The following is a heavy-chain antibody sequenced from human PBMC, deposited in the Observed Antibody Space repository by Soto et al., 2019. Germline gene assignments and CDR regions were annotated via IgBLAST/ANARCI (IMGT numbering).Heavy chain of an antibody. D-gene: IGHD2-8*02. V-gene: IGHV3-7*01. CDR2: IKQDGSER. CDR3: VSGGGTGD. J-gene: IGHJ4*01. Sequence: EVQLVESGGGLVQPGGSLKLSCAASGFTFSSYWMSWVRQAPGKGLEWVANIKQDGSERYYVDSVKGRFTISRDNAKNSLYLQMNSLRAEDTAVYNCVSGGGTGDWGHGTLVTVSS. CDR1: GFTFSSYW.